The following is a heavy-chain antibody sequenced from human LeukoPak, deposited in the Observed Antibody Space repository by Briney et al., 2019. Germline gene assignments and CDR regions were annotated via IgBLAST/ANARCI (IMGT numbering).Heavy chain of an antibody. CDR1: GYTFTSYD. J-gene: IGHJ4*02. V-gene: IGHV1-8*01. Sequence: ASVKVSCKASGYTFTSYDINWVRQATGQGLEWMGWTNPNSGNTGYAQKFQGRVTMTRNTSISTAYMELSSLRSEDTAVYYCARVRTRYNWNIGYWGQGTPVTVSS. D-gene: IGHD1/OR15-1a*01. CDR2: TNPNSGNT. CDR3: ARVRTRYNWNIGY.